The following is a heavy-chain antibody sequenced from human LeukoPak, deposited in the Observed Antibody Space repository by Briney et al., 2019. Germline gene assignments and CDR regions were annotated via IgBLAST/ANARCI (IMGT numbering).Heavy chain of an antibody. Sequence: GGSLRLSCAASGFTFSSYRMHWLRQAPGKGLEWVAVISYDGSNKYYADSVKGRFTISRDNSKNTLYLQMNSLRAEDTAVYYCAKDGEWELPGFDYWGQGTLVTVSS. V-gene: IGHV3-30*18. J-gene: IGHJ4*02. CDR1: GFTFSSYR. CDR3: AKDGEWELPGFDY. D-gene: IGHD1-26*01. CDR2: ISYDGSNK.